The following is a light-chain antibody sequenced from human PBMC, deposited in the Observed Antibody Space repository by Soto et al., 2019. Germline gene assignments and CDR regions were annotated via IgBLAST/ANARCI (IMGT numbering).Light chain of an antibody. J-gene: IGKJ4*01. V-gene: IGKV3-20*01. Sequence: IVLTQSPGTLSLSPVERATLSCRSSQSVNSAYLAWYQQKPGQAPRLLIYGASKRAAGIPDRFSGSGSGTDFTLTISRLEPEDFAVYYCQQYADSPPRFLFGGGNKVEIK. CDR3: QQYADSPPRFL. CDR2: GAS. CDR1: QSVNSAY.